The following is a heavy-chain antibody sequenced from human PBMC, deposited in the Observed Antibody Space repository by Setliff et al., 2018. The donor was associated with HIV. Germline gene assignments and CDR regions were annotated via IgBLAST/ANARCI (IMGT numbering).Heavy chain of an antibody. V-gene: IGHV5-51*01. CDR3: ARVDMGYYYDSSGYIFFPGLPDY. D-gene: IGHD3-22*01. Sequence: GESLKISCKGSGYSFPTYWIAWVRQMPGKGLEWMGVIYPDESDSRYSPSFRGQVTISADKPINTAYLQWSSLKASDTAMYYCARVDMGYYYDSSGYIFFPGLPDYWGQGTLVTVSS. CDR2: IYPDESDS. J-gene: IGHJ4*02. CDR1: GYSFPTYW.